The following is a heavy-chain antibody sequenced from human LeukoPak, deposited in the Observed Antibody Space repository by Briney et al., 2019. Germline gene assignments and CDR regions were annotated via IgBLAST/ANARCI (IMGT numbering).Heavy chain of an antibody. V-gene: IGHV3-53*01. CDR3: ARDRRKNYGYGFDY. J-gene: IGHJ4*02. CDR1: GFTVSSNY. D-gene: IGHD5-18*01. CDR2: IYSGTST. Sequence: GGSLRLSCAASGFTVSSNYMSWVRQAPGKGLEWVSVIYSGTSTNYADSVKGRFTISRDNSKNTLFLQMNSLRAEDTALYYCARDRRKNYGYGFDYWGQGTLVPVSS.